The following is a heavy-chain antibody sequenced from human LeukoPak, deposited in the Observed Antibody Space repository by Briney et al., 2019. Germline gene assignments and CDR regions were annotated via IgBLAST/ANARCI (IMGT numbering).Heavy chain of an antibody. V-gene: IGHV4-34*01. Sequence: PSETLSLTCAVYGGSFSGYYWSWIRQPPGKGLEWIGEINHSGSTNYNPSLKSRVTISVDTSKNQFSLKLSSVTAADTAVYYCARVSSAHCSGGSCYPSFDYWGQGTLVTVSS. J-gene: IGHJ4*02. D-gene: IGHD2-15*01. CDR3: ARVSSAHCSGGSCYPSFDY. CDR1: GGSFSGYY. CDR2: INHSGST.